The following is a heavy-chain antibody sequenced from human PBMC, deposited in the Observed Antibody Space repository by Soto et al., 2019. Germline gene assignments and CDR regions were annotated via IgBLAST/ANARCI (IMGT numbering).Heavy chain of an antibody. J-gene: IGHJ4*02. CDR1: GGSISSYH. V-gene: IGHV4-59*08. Sequence: SETLSLTCTVSGGSISSYHWSWIRQTPGKGLEWIGYVHYSWGSNYNPSLKSRVAISLDTSKSQFSLKLTSVTATDTAVYYCARVTDYWGQGTLVTVPQ. D-gene: IGHD2-21*02. CDR3: ARVTDY. CDR2: VHYSWGS.